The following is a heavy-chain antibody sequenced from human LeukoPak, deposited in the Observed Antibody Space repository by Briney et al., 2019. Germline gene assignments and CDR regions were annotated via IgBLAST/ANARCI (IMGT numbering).Heavy chain of an antibody. Sequence: ASVKVSCKASGYTFTGYYMHWVRQAPGQGLEWMGWINPNSGGTNYAQKFQGRVTMTRDTSISTAYMELSRLRSDDTAVYYCARELKIFGRPGVVPAAENWFDPWGQGTLVTVSS. J-gene: IGHJ5*02. D-gene: IGHD2-2*01. CDR2: INPNSGGT. CDR1: GYTFTGYY. V-gene: IGHV1-2*02. CDR3: ARELKIFGRPGVVPAAENWFDP.